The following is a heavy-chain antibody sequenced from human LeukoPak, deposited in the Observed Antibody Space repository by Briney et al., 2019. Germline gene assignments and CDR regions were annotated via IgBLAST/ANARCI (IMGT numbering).Heavy chain of an antibody. Sequence: GASVKVSCKASGGTFSSYAISWVRQAPGQGPEWMGRIIPILGTANYAQKFQGRVTITTDESTSTAYMELSSLRSEDTAVYYCARVDCGGDCYSADYWGQGTLVTVSS. V-gene: IGHV1-69*11. D-gene: IGHD2-21*02. CDR3: ARVDCGGDCYSADY. CDR1: GGTFSSYA. J-gene: IGHJ4*02. CDR2: IIPILGTA.